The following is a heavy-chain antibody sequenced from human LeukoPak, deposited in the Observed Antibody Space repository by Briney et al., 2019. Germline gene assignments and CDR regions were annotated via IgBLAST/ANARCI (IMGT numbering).Heavy chain of an antibody. D-gene: IGHD1-26*01. J-gene: IGHJ4*02. CDR2: ISGSGGST. CDR3: ARDLLEASGSSLDY. V-gene: IGHV3-23*01. CDR1: GFTFSSYA. Sequence: GGSLRLSCAASGFTFSSYAMSWVRQAPGKGLEWVSAISGSGGSTYYADSVKGRFTISRDNSKNTLYLQMNSLRAEDTAVYYCARDLLEASGSSLDYWGQGTLVTVSS.